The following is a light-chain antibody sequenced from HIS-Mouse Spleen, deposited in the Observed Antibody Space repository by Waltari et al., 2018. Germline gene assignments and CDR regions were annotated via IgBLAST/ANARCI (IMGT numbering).Light chain of an antibody. V-gene: IGLV2-8*01. J-gene: IGLJ1*01. CDR2: EVS. CDR1: SSDVGGYNY. CDR3: SSYAGSNNSLYV. Sequence: QSALTQPPSAYGSPGQSVTISCTGTSSDVGGYNYFSWYQQHPGKAPKLMIYEVSKRPSGVPDRFSGSKSGNTASLTVSGLQAEDEADYYCSSYAGSNNSLYVFGTGTKVTVL.